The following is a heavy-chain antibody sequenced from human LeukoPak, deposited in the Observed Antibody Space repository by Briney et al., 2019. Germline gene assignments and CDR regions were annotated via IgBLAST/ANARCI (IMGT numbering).Heavy chain of an antibody. D-gene: IGHD3-22*01. J-gene: IGHJ4*02. CDR3: ARVSGRGSSGYYLHFDD. V-gene: IGHV1-8*01. CDR1: GYTFNGYD. CDR2: MNPNSGNT. Sequence: ASVKVSCKASGYTFNGYDINWVRLATGQGLEWMGWMNPNSGNTGYAQRFQGRVTMTRNTSISTAYMELSSLRSEDTAVYYCARVSGRGSSGYYLHFDDWGQGTLVTVSS.